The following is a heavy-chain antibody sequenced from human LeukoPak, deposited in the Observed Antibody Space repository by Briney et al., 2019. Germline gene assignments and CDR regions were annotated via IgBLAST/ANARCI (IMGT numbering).Heavy chain of an antibody. D-gene: IGHD3-22*01. V-gene: IGHV4-38-2*02. CDR2: IYYSGST. Sequence: PSETLSLTCTVSGYSISSGYYWGWIRQPPGKGLEWIGSIYYSGSTYYNPSLKSRVTISVDTSKNQFSLKLSSVTAADTAVYYCARHFYYYDSSGYYPFDYWGQGTLVTVSS. J-gene: IGHJ4*02. CDR1: GYSISSGYY. CDR3: ARHFYYYDSSGYYPFDY.